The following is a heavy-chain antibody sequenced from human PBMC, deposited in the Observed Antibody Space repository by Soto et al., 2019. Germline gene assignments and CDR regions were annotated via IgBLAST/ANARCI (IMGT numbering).Heavy chain of an antibody. CDR1: GFTFSSYA. CDR2: ISTTSSNT. Sequence: PGGSLRLSCAASGFTFSSYAMTWVRQAPGRGLKWVSAISTTSSNTYYADSVKGRFTISRDNSKNTFYLQMNCLGAEDSVVYYCVKGGVGSIWTKYYFDFWGQGTLVTVSS. CDR3: VKGGVGSIWTKYYFDF. V-gene: IGHV3-23*01. J-gene: IGHJ4*02. D-gene: IGHD6-13*01.